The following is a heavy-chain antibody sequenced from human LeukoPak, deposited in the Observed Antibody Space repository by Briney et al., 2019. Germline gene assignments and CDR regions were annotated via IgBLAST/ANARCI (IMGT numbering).Heavy chain of an antibody. J-gene: IGHJ4*02. V-gene: IGHV1-69-2*01. D-gene: IGHD6-13*01. CDR1: GYTFTDYY. CDR3: ATDKIAAAGTEIDY. CDR2: VDPEDGET. Sequence: ASVKISCKVSGYTFTDYYMHWVQQAPGKGLEWMGLVDPEDGETIYAEKFQGRVTITADMSTDTAYMELSSLRSEDTAVYYCATDKIAAAGTEIDYWGQGTLVTVSS.